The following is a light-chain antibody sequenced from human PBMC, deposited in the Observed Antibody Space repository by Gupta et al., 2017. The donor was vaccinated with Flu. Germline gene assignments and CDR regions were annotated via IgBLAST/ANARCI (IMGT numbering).Light chain of an antibody. Sequence: HSSLTQPASVSGSPGQSITISCTGTSSDVGAYGFVSWYQQHPDKVPKLIIYQANKRPSGVSNRFSGSVSGNTASLTISGLQADDEADYYCCSYTSASTGVFGGGTKVTV. V-gene: IGLV2-14*02. CDR3: CSYTSASTGV. CDR2: QAN. J-gene: IGLJ3*02. CDR1: SSDVGAYGF.